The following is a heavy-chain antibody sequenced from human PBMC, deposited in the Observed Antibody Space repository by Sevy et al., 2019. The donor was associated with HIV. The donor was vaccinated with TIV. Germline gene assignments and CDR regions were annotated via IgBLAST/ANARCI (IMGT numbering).Heavy chain of an antibody. CDR3: AREGCTKPHDY. J-gene: IGHJ4*02. V-gene: IGHV3-23*01. D-gene: IGHD2-8*01. CDR2: LSFVCGEI. Sequence: GGSLRLSCAASGFTFSKYSVSWVRQPPGKGLEWVSTLSFVCGEINYADSVKGRFTISRDNSKSSVYLQMNNLRPEDTAVYYCAREGCTKPHDYWGQGTLVTVSS. CDR1: GFTFSKYS.